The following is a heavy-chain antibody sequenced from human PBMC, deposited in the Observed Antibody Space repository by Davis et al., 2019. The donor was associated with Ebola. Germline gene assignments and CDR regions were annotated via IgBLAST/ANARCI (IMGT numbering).Heavy chain of an antibody. CDR3: AKWKSGSFFDY. J-gene: IGHJ4*02. CDR2: IRYDGGNK. D-gene: IGHD1-26*01. Sequence: GGSLRLSCAASGFTFSSYWMSWVRQAPGKGLEWVAFIRYDGGNKYYADSVEGRFTISRDSSKNTLYLQMNSLRDEDTAVYYCAKWKSGSFFDYWGQGTLVTVSS. CDR1: GFTFSSYW. V-gene: IGHV3-30*02.